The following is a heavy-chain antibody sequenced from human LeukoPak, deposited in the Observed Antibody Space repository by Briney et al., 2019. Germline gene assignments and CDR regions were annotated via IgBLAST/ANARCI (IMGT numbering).Heavy chain of an antibody. CDR3: AREGGSYYLDY. J-gene: IGHJ4*02. Sequence: GGPLRLSCTASGFTFSSYRMNWVRQAPGKGLEWVSYISSSSSTIYYADSVKGRFTISRDNAKNSLYLQMNSLRAEDTAVYYCAREGGSYYLDYWGEGTLVSVSS. V-gene: IGHV3-48*01. CDR1: GFTFSSYR. CDR2: ISSSSSTI. D-gene: IGHD1-26*01.